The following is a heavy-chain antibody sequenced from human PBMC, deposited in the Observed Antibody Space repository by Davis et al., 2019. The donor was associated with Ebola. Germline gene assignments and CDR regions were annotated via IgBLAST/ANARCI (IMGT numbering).Heavy chain of an antibody. Sequence: AASVKVSCKPSGYTFTSYGISWVRQAPGQGLEWMGWISVNNGKTQYAQKFQGRVTMRTDTSTSTAYMELRNLRSDDTAVYYCARDRVDVWGQGTTVTVSS. J-gene: IGHJ6*02. CDR3: ARDRVDV. CDR2: ISVNNGKT. V-gene: IGHV1-18*01. CDR1: GYTFTSYG. D-gene: IGHD3-10*01.